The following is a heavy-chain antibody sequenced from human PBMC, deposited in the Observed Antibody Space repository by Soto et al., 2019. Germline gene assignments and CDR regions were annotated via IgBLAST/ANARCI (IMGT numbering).Heavy chain of an antibody. CDR3: ARVAYYYAAWSFPQGWFYYNYGMDD. D-gene: IGHD3-10*01. J-gene: IGHJ6*02. CDR1: CCTVSSSA. CDR2: IIPIFGTA. V-gene: IGHV1-69*01. Sequence: ALVPVSRKAACCTVSSSAIICVRLPHGKVLEWMGGIIPIFGTAIYAQKFQSRVTITADESTSTAYMELSSLRSEDPAVYYCARVAYYYAAWSFPQGWFYYNYGMDDWGQGTTVTVSS.